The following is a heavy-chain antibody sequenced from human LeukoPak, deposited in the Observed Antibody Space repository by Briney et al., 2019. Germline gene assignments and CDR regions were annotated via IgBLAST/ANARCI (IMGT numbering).Heavy chain of an antibody. Sequence: PGGSLRLSCAASGFTFSNYYMSWVRQAPGKGLEWVSVIYSGGSTYYADSVKGRFTISRDNSKNTLYLQMNSLRAEDTAVYYCASLPRGYSYGLVYWGQGTLVTVSS. V-gene: IGHV3-53*01. CDR3: ASLPRGYSYGLVY. D-gene: IGHD5-18*01. CDR1: GFTFSNYY. J-gene: IGHJ4*02. CDR2: IYSGGST.